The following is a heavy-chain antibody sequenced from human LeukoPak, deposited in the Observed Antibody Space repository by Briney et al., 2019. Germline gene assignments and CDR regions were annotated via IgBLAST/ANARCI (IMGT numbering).Heavy chain of an antibody. CDR2: ISWNSGHR. CDR1: GFTFDDYG. CDR3: AKDRRPTVSGGYFDL. Sequence: GGSLRLSCAASGFTFDDYGMSWVRQAPGKGLEWVSGISWNSGHRGYADSVKGRFTISRDNAKKYLYLQMKSLRAEDTALYYCAKDRRPTVSGGYFDLWGRGTLVIVSS. V-gene: IGHV3-9*01. D-gene: IGHD3-10*01. J-gene: IGHJ2*01.